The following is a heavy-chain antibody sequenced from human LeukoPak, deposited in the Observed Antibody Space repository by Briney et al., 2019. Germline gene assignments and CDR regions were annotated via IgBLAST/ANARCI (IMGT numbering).Heavy chain of an antibody. CDR3: ARGPLRVGAAGFDI. J-gene: IGHJ3*02. Sequence: SETLSLTRTVSGGSISTYYWSWIRQPPGKGLEWIGYVYYSGTTNYNPSLKSRVTISLDTSKNQFSLRLNSVTAADTAVYYCARGPLRVGAAGFDIWGQGTLVTVSS. CDR1: GGSISTYY. CDR2: VYYSGTT. V-gene: IGHV4-59*01. D-gene: IGHD6-13*01.